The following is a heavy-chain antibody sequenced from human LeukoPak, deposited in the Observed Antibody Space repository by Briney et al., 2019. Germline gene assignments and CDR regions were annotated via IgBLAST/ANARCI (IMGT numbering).Heavy chain of an antibody. J-gene: IGHJ4*02. CDR2: IYYSGST. CDR1: GGSISSGDYY. D-gene: IGHD3-22*01. CDR3: AREERDSSGYYPGY. Sequence: PSQTLSLTCTVSGGSISSGDYYWSWIRQPPGKGLEWIGYIYYSGSTYYNPSLKSRVTISVDTSKNQISLKLSSVTAADTAVYYCAREERDSSGYYPGYWGQGTLVTVSS. V-gene: IGHV4-30-4*01.